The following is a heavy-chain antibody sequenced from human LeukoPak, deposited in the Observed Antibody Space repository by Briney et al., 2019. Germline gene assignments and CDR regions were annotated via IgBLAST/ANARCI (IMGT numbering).Heavy chain of an antibody. CDR1: GYSFISYW. CDR3: ARLSYYYDSSGEYFDY. V-gene: IGHV5-51*01. CDR2: IYPGDSDT. D-gene: IGHD3-22*01. Sequence: GESLKISCKGSGYSFISYWIGWVRQMPGKGLEWMGIIYPGDSDTRYSPSFQGQVTISADKSISTAHLQWSSLKASDTAMYYCARLSYYYDSSGEYFDYWGQGTLVTVSS. J-gene: IGHJ4*02.